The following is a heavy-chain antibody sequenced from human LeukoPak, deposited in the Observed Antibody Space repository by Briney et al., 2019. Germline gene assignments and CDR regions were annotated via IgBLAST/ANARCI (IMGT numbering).Heavy chain of an antibody. J-gene: IGHJ4*02. Sequence: GGSLRLSCAASGFTFSTFGMNWVRQAPGKGLDWVSYISPSGSTIYFTDSVKGRFTISRDNAKNSLYLQMTSLRAEDTAVYYCARSPIAAAGTAFDSWGQGTLVTVSS. V-gene: IGHV3-48*01. D-gene: IGHD6-13*01. CDR3: ARSPIAAAGTAFDS. CDR2: ISPSGSTI. CDR1: GFTFSTFG.